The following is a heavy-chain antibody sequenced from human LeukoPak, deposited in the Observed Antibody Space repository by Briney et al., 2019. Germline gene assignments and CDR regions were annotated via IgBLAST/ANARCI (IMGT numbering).Heavy chain of an antibody. D-gene: IGHD2-2*01. CDR2: IRYDGSDK. J-gene: IGHJ6*03. V-gene: IGHV3-30*02. CDR3: VKDAGGYCSSTSCQLNRYYYMDV. Sequence: GGSLRLSCAAPALNFKMYGMRWVRQAPGKGLEWAAFIRYDGSDKYYADSVKGRFTISRDNSKNTLFLQMNSLRAEDTAVYYCVKDAGGYCSSTSCQLNRYYYMDVWGNGTTVTVSS. CDR1: ALNFKMYG.